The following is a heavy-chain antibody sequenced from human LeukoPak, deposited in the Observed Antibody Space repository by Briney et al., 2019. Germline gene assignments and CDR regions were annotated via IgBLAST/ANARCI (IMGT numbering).Heavy chain of an antibody. D-gene: IGHD2-2*02. CDR1: GYTFTGYY. Sequence: ASVKVSCKASGYTFTGYYMHWVRQAPGQGLEWMGWINPNSGGTNYAQKFQGRVAMTRDTSISTAYMELSRLRSDDTAVYYCARGPDFGQLGTIGIVVVPAAISFICDYWGQGALVTVSS. CDR2: INPNSGGT. J-gene: IGHJ4*02. V-gene: IGHV1-2*02. CDR3: ARGPDFGQLGTIGIVVVPAAISFICDY.